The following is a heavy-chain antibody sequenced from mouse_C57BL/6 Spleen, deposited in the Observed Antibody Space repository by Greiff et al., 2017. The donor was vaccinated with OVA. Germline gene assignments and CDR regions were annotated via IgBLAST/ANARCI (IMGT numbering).Heavy chain of an antibody. Sequence: QVQLQQSGAELVKPGASVKMSCKASGYTFTSYWITWVKQRPGQGLEWIGDIYPGSGSTNYNEKFKSKATLTVDTSSSTAYMQLSSLTSEDSAVYYCARWHYYGSSYHFDYWGQGTTLTVSS. D-gene: IGHD1-1*01. CDR2: IYPGSGST. CDR1: GYTFTSYW. CDR3: ARWHYYGSSYHFDY. J-gene: IGHJ2*01. V-gene: IGHV1-55*01.